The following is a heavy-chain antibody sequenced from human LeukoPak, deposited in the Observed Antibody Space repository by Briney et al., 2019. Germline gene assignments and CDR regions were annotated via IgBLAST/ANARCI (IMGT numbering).Heavy chain of an antibody. CDR2: IYHSGST. V-gene: IGHV4-38-2*01. J-gene: IGHJ5*02. CDR3: ARQGDQLLSLNWFDP. D-gene: IGHD2-2*01. Sequence: SETLSLTCAVSGYSISSGYYWGWIRQPPGKGLKWIGSIYHSGSTYYNPSLKSRVTISVDTSKNQFSLKLSSVTAADTAVYYCARQGDQLLSLNWFDPWGQGTLVTVSS. CDR1: GYSISSGYY.